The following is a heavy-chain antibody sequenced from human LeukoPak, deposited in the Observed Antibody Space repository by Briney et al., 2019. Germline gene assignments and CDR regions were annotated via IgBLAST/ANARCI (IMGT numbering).Heavy chain of an antibody. CDR1: EFTFTAYL. V-gene: IGHV3-30-3*01. J-gene: IGHJ4*02. D-gene: IGHD3-22*01. CDR3: VRESEYYFDHSASFDY. Sequence: GGSLRLSCAASEFTFTAYLIHWVRQAPGKGLEWVAVMSSDGNAMFYADSVKGRFTISRDNSKNTLYPQMNSLRAEDTAVYYCVRESEYYFDHSASFDYWGQGTLVTVSS. CDR2: MSSDGNAM.